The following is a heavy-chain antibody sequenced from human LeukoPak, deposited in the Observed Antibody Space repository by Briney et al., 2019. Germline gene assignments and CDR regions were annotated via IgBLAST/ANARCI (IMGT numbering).Heavy chain of an antibody. D-gene: IGHD4-17*01. CDR3: AKDTSRDYGDYTTDY. V-gene: IGHV3-23*01. CDR1: GFTFSSYA. Sequence: PGGSLRLSCAASGFTFSSYAMSWVRQAPGKGLEWVSAISGSGGSTYYADSVKGRFTISRDDSKNTLYLQMNSLRAEGTAVYYCAKDTSRDYGDYTTDYWGQGTLVTVSS. J-gene: IGHJ4*02. CDR2: ISGSGGST.